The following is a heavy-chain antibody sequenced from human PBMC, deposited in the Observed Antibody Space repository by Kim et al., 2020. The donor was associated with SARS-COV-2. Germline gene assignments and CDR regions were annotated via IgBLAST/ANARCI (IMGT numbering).Heavy chain of an antibody. J-gene: IGHJ4*02. D-gene: IGHD3-3*01. Sequence: YHPSIKSRDPISVATSKNQFCLKLSSVTAADTSVYYCARLGWSGYFRFDHWGQGTLVTVSS. CDR3: ARLGWSGYFRFDH. V-gene: IGHV4-59*08.